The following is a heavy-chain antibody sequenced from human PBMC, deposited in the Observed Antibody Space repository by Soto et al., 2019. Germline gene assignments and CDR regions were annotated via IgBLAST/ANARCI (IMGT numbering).Heavy chain of an antibody. CDR1: GFSFSRYG. CDR3: AKATYSGSYFSDS. D-gene: IGHD1-26*01. CDR2: ISYDGSNE. V-gene: IGHV3-30*18. Sequence: QVQLVESGGGVVQPGRSLRLSCAASGFSFSRYGLHWVRQAPGKGLEWVAAISYDGSNEYYADSVKGRFTISRDNSKNTLYLQMNSLRAEDTAVYYCAKATYSGSYFSDSWGQGTLVTVSS. J-gene: IGHJ4*02.